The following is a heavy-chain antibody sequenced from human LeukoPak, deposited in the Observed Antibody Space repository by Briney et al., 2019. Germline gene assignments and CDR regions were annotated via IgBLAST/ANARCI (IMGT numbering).Heavy chain of an antibody. CDR3: ARNRFGEPLDDY. Sequence: SETLSLTCAVYGGSFSGYYWSWIRQPPGKGLEWIGEINHSGSTNYNPSLKSRVTISVDTSKNQFSLKLSSVTAADTAAYYCARNRFGEPLDDYWGQGTLVTVSS. D-gene: IGHD3-10*01. CDR2: INHSGST. J-gene: IGHJ4*02. CDR1: GGSFSGYY. V-gene: IGHV4-34*01.